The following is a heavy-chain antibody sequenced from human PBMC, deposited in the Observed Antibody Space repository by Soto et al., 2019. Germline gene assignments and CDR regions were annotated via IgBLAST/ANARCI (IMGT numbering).Heavy chain of an antibody. J-gene: IGHJ4*02. CDR1: GDSINNRSYY. V-gene: IGHV4-39*01. Sequence: SLSLTCTVTGDSINNRSYYWGWIRQPPGKGLEWIGSIYYSGSTYNNPSLKSRVSMSVDTSKNQFSLKLRSVTAADTALYYCARQRTSVVTQAYFDSWGQGSLVTVSS. CDR2: IYYSGST. CDR3: ARQRTSVVTQAYFDS. D-gene: IGHD2-21*02.